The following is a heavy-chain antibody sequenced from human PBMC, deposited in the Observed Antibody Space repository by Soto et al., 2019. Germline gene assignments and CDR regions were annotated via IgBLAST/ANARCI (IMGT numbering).Heavy chain of an antibody. CDR1: GGSISSYY. J-gene: IGHJ4*02. D-gene: IGHD6-6*01. Sequence: QAQLQESGPGLVKPSETLSLTCTVSGGSISSYYWSWIRQPPGKGLEWIGYIYYSGSTNYNPSLKSRVTISVDTSKNQVSLKLSSVTAADTAVYYCARALQDGYSSSFLDYWGQGTLVTVSS. V-gene: IGHV4-59*01. CDR3: ARALQDGYSSSFLDY. CDR2: IYYSGST.